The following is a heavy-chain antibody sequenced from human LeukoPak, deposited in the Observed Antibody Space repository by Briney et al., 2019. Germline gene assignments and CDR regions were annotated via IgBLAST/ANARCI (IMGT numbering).Heavy chain of an antibody. Sequence: GGSLRLSYAVSGFTFSSYGMHWVRQAPGKGLEWVTVISYDGSNKYYADSVKGRFTISRDSSKNTLYVQMNSLRAEDTAVYYCARGARNGDDYGGFFDYWGQGTLVTVSS. CDR3: ARGARNGDDYGGFFDY. V-gene: IGHV3-30*03. D-gene: IGHD4-23*01. CDR1: GFTFSSYG. J-gene: IGHJ4*02. CDR2: ISYDGSNK.